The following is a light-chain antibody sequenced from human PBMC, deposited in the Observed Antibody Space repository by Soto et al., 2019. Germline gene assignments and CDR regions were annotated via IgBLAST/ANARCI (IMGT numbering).Light chain of an antibody. CDR2: DNN. V-gene: IGLV1-51*01. CDR1: SSNIGNNY. Sequence: QSVLTQPPSVSAAPGQTVTISCSGSSSNIGNNYVSWYQHLPGTAPKLLIYDNNKRPSGIPDRFSGSKSGTSATLGITGLQTGDEADYYCGTWDSSLSVVVFGGGTRSPS. CDR3: GTWDSSLSVVV. J-gene: IGLJ2*01.